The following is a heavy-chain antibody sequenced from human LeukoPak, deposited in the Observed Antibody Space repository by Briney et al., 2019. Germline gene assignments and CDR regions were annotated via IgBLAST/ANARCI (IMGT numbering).Heavy chain of an antibody. V-gene: IGHV4-4*08. CDR2: VLIGRNA. CDR3: AKSKGGTTVYAFDD. CDR1: GDSISDYY. D-gene: IGHD1-7*01. J-gene: IGHJ4*02. Sequence: SETLSLTCSVSGDSISDYYWSWIWQPPGEGLEWIGCVLIGRNAVYNPSLESRLTMSVDTSRNQFSLKLTSVTVADTAVYYCAKSKGGTTVYAFDDWGQGTLVTVSS.